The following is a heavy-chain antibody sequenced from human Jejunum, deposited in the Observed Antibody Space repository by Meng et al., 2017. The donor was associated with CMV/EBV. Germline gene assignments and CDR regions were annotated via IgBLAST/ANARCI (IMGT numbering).Heavy chain of an antibody. V-gene: IGHV4-39*07. CDR1: GGSITRTAYY. CDR3: ASRSSGYYTPFDY. Sequence: VSGGSITRTAYYWGWIRQPPGKGLEWIGSISYSGTTYYNPSLKSRVTISLDTSKNHFSLKLTSVTAADTAVYYCASRSSGYYTPFDYWARGTLVTVSS. D-gene: IGHD3-3*01. CDR2: ISYSGTT. J-gene: IGHJ4*02.